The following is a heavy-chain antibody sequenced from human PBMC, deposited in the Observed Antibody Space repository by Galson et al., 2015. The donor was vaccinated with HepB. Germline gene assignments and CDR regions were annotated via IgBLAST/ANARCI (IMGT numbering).Heavy chain of an antibody. CDR1: GYRFTSFW. V-gene: IGHV5-51*01. Sequence: QSGAEVKKPGDSLKISCKGSGYRFTSFWIGWVRQMPGKGLEWMGIIYPGDSDTRYSPAFQGQVTISADESVSTASLQWSSLKASDTGIYYRARLLVMLAGTEFAFDIWGPGTTVTVSS. CDR2: IYPGDSDT. CDR3: ARLLVMLAGTEFAFDI. J-gene: IGHJ3*02. D-gene: IGHD6-19*01.